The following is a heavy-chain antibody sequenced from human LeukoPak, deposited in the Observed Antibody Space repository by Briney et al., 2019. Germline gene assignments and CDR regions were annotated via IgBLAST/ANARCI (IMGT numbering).Heavy chain of an antibody. V-gene: IGHV4-34*01. CDR2: INHSGST. D-gene: IGHD2-15*01. J-gene: IGHJ4*02. CDR1: GGSFSGYY. CDR3: ARDNCSGGSCREDY. Sequence: SETLSLTCAVYGGSFSGYYWSWIRQPPGKGLEWIREINHSGSTNYNPSLKSRVTISVDTSKNQFSLKLSSVTAADTAVYYCARDNCSGGSCREDYWGQGTLVTVSS.